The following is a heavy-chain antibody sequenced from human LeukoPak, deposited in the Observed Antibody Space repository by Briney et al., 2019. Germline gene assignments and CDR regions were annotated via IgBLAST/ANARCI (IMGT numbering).Heavy chain of an antibody. CDR1: GGSISSGGYS. D-gene: IGHD3-10*01. CDR3: ARAFGERAFDI. Sequence: KASQTLSLTCAVSGGSISSGGYSWSWIRQPPGKGLEWIGYIYHSGSTYYNPSLKSRVTISLDRSKNQFSLKLSSVTAADTAVYYCARAFGERAFDIWGQGTMVTVSS. V-gene: IGHV4-30-2*01. J-gene: IGHJ3*02. CDR2: IYHSGST.